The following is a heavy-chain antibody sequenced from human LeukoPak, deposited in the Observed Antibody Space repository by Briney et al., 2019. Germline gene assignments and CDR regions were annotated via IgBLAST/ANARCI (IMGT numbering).Heavy chain of an antibody. J-gene: IGHJ4*02. D-gene: IGHD1-26*01. V-gene: IGHV3-53*01. CDR1: GFTVSSNY. Sequence: GSLRLSCAASGFTVSSNYMSWVRQAPGKGLEWVSVIYSGGRTYYADSVKGRFIISRDNSKNTLYLQMNNLRAEDTAVYYCASRPASETYFAVFDYWGQGTLVTVSS. CDR3: ASRPASETYFAVFDY. CDR2: IYSGGRT.